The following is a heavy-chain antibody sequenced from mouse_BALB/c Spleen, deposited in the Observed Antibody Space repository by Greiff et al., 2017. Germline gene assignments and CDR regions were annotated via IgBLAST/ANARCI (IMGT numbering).Heavy chain of an antibody. J-gene: IGHJ1*01. D-gene: IGHD1-1*01. V-gene: IGHV1S81*02. CDR3: ARNRDYGSSRYFDV. CDR2: INPSNGRT. CDR1: GYTFTSYW. Sequence: VQLQQSGAELVKPGASVKLSCKASGYTFTSYWMHWVKQRPGQGLEWIGEINPSNGRTNYNEKFKSKATLTVDKSSSTAYMQLSSLTSEDSAVYYCARNRDYGSSRYFDVWGAGTTVTVSS.